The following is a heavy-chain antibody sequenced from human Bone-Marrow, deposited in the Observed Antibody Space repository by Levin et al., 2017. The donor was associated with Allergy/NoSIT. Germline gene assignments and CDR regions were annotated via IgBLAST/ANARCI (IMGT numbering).Heavy chain of an antibody. J-gene: IGHJ4*02. CDR2: ISGSGGST. D-gene: IGHD3-22*01. CDR3: AKDLNPYSSGSEAFDY. CDR1: GFTFSSYA. V-gene: IGHV3-23*01. Sequence: GGSLRLSCAASGFTFSSYAMSWVRQAPGKGLEWVSAISGSGGSTYYADSVKGRFTISRDNSKNTLYLQMNSLRAEDTAVYYCAKDLNPYSSGSEAFDYWGQGTLVTVSS.